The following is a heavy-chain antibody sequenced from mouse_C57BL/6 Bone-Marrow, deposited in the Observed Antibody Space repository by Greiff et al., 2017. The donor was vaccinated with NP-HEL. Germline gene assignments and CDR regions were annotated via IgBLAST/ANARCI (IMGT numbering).Heavy chain of an antibody. J-gene: IGHJ1*03. V-gene: IGHV6-6*01. Sequence: EVMLVESGGGLVQPGGSMKLSCAASGFTFSDAWMDWVRQSPEKGLEWVAEIRNKANNHATYYAESVKGKFTISRDNYKSSVYLQMNSLRAEDTSIYYCTSHIYYYGRRYFDVWGTETTVTVSS. CDR2: IRNKANNHAT. CDR3: TSHIYYYGRRYFDV. CDR1: GFTFSDAW. D-gene: IGHD1-1*01.